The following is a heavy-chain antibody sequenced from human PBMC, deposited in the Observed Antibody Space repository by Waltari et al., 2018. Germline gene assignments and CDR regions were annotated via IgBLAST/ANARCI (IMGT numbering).Heavy chain of an antibody. V-gene: IGHV3-74*01. Sequence: EVQLVESGGDLVQPGGSLRLSCAASGFAFSSYWMQWGRQTPGKGLVWVSRIYTGASDTYYADSVKGRFTISRDNAKNTLYLQMNSLRVEDTAVYYCTRGGVGYGNFEYWGLGTLVTVSS. J-gene: IGHJ4*02. CDR2: IYTGASDT. D-gene: IGHD5-12*01. CDR1: GFAFSSYW. CDR3: TRGGVGYGNFEY.